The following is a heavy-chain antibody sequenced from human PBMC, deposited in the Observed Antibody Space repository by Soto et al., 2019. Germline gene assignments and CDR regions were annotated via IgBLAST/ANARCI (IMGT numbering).Heavy chain of an antibody. D-gene: IGHD6-13*01. CDR2: IYYSGST. Sequence: QVQLQESGPGLVKPSQTLSLTCTVSGGSISSGGYYWSWIRQHPGKGLEWIGYIYYSGSTYYNPSIKGRGTISVDTSKRQFSLKLSSVTAACAAVYYCARDVALPFGAGPGGIDYWGQGTLVTVSS. CDR1: GGSISSGGYY. V-gene: IGHV4-31*03. J-gene: IGHJ4*02. CDR3: ARDVALPFGAGPGGIDY.